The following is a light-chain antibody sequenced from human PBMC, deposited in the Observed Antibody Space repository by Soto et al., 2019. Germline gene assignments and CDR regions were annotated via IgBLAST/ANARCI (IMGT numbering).Light chain of an antibody. J-gene: IGKJ3*01. CDR1: QSVSTY. CDR3: QHHGGSPLFT. V-gene: IGKV3-20*01. Sequence: EIVLAQSPGTLSLSPGERATLFCRASQSVSTYLNWYQQKPGQAPRLLIYGATSRATGVPDRFSGSGSGTDFTLTISRLEPEDFALYYCQHHGGSPLFTFGPGTKVDFK. CDR2: GAT.